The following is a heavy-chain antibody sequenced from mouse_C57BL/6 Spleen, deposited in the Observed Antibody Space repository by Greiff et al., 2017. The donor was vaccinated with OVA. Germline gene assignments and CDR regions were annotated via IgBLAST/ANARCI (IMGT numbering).Heavy chain of an antibody. J-gene: IGHJ4*01. CDR3: ARGDGAYAMDY. CDR1: GYSITSGYD. V-gene: IGHV3-1*01. Sequence: EVQLQQSGPGMVKPSQSLSLTCTVTGYSITSGYDWHWIRHFPGNKLEWMGYISYSGSTNYNPSLKSRISITHDTSKNHFFLKLNSVTTEATATYYCARGDGAYAMDYWGQGTSVTVSA. CDR2: ISYSGST. D-gene: IGHD1-1*01.